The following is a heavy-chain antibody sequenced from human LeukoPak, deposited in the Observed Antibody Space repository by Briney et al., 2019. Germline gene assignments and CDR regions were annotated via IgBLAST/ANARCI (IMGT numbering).Heavy chain of an antibody. CDR2: INHSGST. Sequence: SETLSLTCAVYGGSFSGYYWSWIRQPPGKGLEWIGEINHSGSTNYNPSLKSRVTISVDTSKNQFSLKLSSVTAADTAVYYCARRISGWTDYWGQGTLVTVSS. D-gene: IGHD6-19*01. V-gene: IGHV4-34*01. J-gene: IGHJ4*02. CDR1: GGSFSGYY. CDR3: ARRISGWTDY.